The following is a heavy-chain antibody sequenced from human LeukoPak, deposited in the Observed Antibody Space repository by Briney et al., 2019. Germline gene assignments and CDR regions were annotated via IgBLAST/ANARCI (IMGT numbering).Heavy chain of an antibody. CDR3: ARDRPRIAARRAGDLSGYNWFDP. J-gene: IGHJ5*02. V-gene: IGHV1-2*02. CDR2: INPNSGGT. D-gene: IGHD6-6*01. CDR1: GYTFTGYY. Sequence: ASVKVSCKASGYTFTGYYMHWVRQAPGQGLEWMGWINPNSGGTNYAQKFQGRVTMTRDTSISTAYMELSRLRSDDTAVYYCARDRPRIAARRAGDLSGYNWFDPWGQGTLVTVSS.